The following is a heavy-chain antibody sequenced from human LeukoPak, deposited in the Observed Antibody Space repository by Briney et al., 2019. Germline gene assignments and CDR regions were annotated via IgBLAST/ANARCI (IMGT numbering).Heavy chain of an antibody. Sequence: GGSLRLSCEVSGFTFNLYAMHWVRQAPGKGLEWVAFIRYDGSNKYYADSVKGRFTISRDNSKNTLYLQMNSLRAEDTAVYYCAKDWDDYYGSGNTFDYWGQGTLVTVSS. CDR1: GFTFNLYA. J-gene: IGHJ4*02. CDR3: AKDWDDYYGSGNTFDY. V-gene: IGHV3-30*02. D-gene: IGHD3-10*01. CDR2: IRYDGSNK.